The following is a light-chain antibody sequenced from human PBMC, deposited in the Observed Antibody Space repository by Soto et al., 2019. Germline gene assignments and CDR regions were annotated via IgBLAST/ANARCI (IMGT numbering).Light chain of an antibody. CDR2: EGS. J-gene: IGLJ1*01. Sequence: QSALTQPASVSGSPGQSITISRSGTSSDVGSYNFVSWYQQHPGTAPKLLIYEGSKRPSGVSNRFSGSKSGNTASLTISGLQAEDEADYYCCSYAGSNNFVFGTGTKGTVL. CDR3: CSYAGSNNFV. CDR1: SSDVGSYNF. V-gene: IGLV2-23*01.